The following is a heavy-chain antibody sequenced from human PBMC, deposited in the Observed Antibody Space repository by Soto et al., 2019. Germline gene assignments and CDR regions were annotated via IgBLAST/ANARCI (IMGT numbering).Heavy chain of an antibody. D-gene: IGHD2-21*01. V-gene: IGHV3-30*18. CDR2: ISYDGSNK. Sequence: PGGSLRLSCAASGFTFSSYGMHWVRQAPGKGLEWVAVISYDGSNKYYADSVKGRFTISRDNSKNTLYLQMNSLRAEDTAAYYCAKEAYCGGDCSNDYFDYWGQGTLVTVSS. CDR1: GFTFSSYG. J-gene: IGHJ4*02. CDR3: AKEAYCGGDCSNDYFDY.